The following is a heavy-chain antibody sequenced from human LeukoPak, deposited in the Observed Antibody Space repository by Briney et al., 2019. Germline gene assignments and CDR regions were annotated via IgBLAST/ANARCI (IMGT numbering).Heavy chain of an antibody. Sequence: GGSLRLSCAASGFTFSSYAMGWVRQAPGKGLEWVSAISGSGGSTYYADSVKGRFTISRDNSKNTLYLQMNSLRAEDTAVYYCAKGRFLVTAVAGIDYWGQGTLVTVSS. V-gene: IGHV3-23*01. CDR1: GFTFSSYA. CDR3: AKGRFLVTAVAGIDY. D-gene: IGHD6-19*01. J-gene: IGHJ4*02. CDR2: ISGSGGST.